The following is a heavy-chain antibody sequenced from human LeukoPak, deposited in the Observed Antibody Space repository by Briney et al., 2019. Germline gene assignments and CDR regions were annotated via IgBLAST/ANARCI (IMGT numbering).Heavy chain of an antibody. CDR2: INYTGNT. CDR3: AGGPAYLDSVPNS. V-gene: IGHV4-31*03. J-gene: IGHJ5*02. D-gene: IGHD3-22*01. Sequence: SETLSLTCTVSGASISTEPYFWSWIRQHPVKGLEWLGYINYTGNTASNPSLQSRLTISRDTSENQFSLSLTSVTAADTAVYYCAGGPAYLDSVPNSWGQGTLVTVSS. CDR1: GASISTEPYF.